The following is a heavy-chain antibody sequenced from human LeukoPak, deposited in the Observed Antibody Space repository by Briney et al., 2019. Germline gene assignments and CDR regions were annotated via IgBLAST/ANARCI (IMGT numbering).Heavy chain of an antibody. CDR3: ARDATQYLRYGYFDY. CDR2: INQISSHI. D-gene: IGHD3-9*01. CDR1: GFTFSSSA. Sequence: GGSVRLSCAASGFTFSSSAMNWVRQARGGGVEWVSSINQISSHIYYAESGRGRFSISRDNAKNSVYLQMNSLRAEDTAIYYCARDATQYLRYGYFDYWGPGILVTVSS. V-gene: IGHV3-21*01. J-gene: IGHJ4*02.